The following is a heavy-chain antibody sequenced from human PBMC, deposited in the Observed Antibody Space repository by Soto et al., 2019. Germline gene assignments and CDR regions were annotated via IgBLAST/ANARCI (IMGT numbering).Heavy chain of an antibody. Sequence: PGGSLRLSCSDSGFTFSSYAMHWVRQAPGKRLEYVSGVRGNGDPPFYADSVKGRFTISRDNSKNTLYLQMSSLSTDDTAVYYCVKSRGGNNFDFFDWGQGALVTVSS. CDR3: VKSRGGNNFDFFD. V-gene: IGHV3-64D*06. D-gene: IGHD5-12*01. CDR2: VRGNGDPP. CDR1: GFTFSSYA. J-gene: IGHJ4*02.